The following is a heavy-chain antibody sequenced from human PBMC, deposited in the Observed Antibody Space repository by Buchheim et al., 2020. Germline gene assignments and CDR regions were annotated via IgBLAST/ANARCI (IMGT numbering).Heavy chain of an antibody. V-gene: IGHV1-46*03. CDR1: GYTFTSYY. D-gene: IGHD1-26*01. CDR2: INPSGGST. CDR3: ARDRTEWELLPSDY. Sequence: QVQLVQSGAEVKKPGASVKVSCKASGYTFTSYYMHWVRQAPGQGLEWMGIINPSGGSTSYAQKFQGRVTMNRETSTRTVSMELSSLRSEDTAVYYCARDRTEWELLPSDYWGQGTL. J-gene: IGHJ4*02.